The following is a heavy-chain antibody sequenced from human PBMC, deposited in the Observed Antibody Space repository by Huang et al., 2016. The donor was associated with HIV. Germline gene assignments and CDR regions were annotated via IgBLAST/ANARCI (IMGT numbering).Heavy chain of an antibody. D-gene: IGHD3-10*01. CDR2: IVPSCRRT. V-gene: IGHV1-69*13. CDR1: GGTFSSYG. Sequence: QVQLVQSGAEMKKPGSSVKVSCTAPGGTFSSYGISWVRQAPGQGLELRGGIVPSCRRTDYARKFQGRLTITADESTSTAYMELSSLRSQDSAIYFCARGVFDGVWSGDLLPHFYYMDVWGKGTTVTVSS. CDR3: ARGVFDGVWSGDLLPHFYYMDV. J-gene: IGHJ6*03.